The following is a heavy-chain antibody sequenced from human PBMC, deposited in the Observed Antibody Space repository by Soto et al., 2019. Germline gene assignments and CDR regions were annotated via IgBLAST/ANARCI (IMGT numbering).Heavy chain of an antibody. CDR2: IYYSGST. J-gene: IGHJ6*02. Sequence: QVQLQESGPGLVKPSQTLSLTCTVSGGSISSGGYYWSWIRQHPGKGLEWIGYIYYSGSTYYNPSLKSRVTISVDTSKNQCSLKLRSVTAADTAVYYCARDLHYYGSGSSTPRRYYYGMDVWGQGTTVTVSS. V-gene: IGHV4-31*03. D-gene: IGHD3-10*01. CDR1: GGSISSGGYY. CDR3: ARDLHYYGSGSSTPRRYYYGMDV.